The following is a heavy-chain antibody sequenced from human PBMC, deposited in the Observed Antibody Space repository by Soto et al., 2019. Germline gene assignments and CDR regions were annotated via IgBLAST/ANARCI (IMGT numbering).Heavy chain of an antibody. CDR2: ISLYSDGT. J-gene: IGHJ5*02. D-gene: IGHD2-2*01. V-gene: IGHV1-18*01. Sequence: ASVKGSCTTSGYTFSNYVITWVLQAPGQPLEWLGWISLYSDGTNYAQKFQGRVSMTTDTSTTTAYMELRSLRSDDTAVYYCARVVPGAAAWLGLWGPGTLVT. CDR3: ARVVPGAAAWLGL. CDR1: GYTFSNYV.